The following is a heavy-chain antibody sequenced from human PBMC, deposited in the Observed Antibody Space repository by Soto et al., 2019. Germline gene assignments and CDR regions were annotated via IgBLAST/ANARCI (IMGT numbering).Heavy chain of an antibody. CDR1: GGSISSISYY. CDR3: ARLPYSSGGFYYYYMDV. J-gene: IGHJ6*03. Sequence: PSETLXLTWTVSGGSISSISYYWGWIRQPPGKGLEWIGSIYYSGSTYYNPSLKSRVTISVDTSKNQFSLKLSSVTAADTAVYYCARLPYSSGGFYYYYMDVWGKGTTVTVSS. V-gene: IGHV4-39*01. CDR2: IYYSGST. D-gene: IGHD6-19*01.